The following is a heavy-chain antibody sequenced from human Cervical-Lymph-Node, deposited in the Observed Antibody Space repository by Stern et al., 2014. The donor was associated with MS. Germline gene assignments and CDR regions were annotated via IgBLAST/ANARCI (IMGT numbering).Heavy chain of an antibody. V-gene: IGHV3-30*18. Sequence: VQLVESGGGVVQPGRSLRLSCAASGFTFSSYGMHWVRQAPGKGLEWVAVISYDGSNKYYADSVKGRFTISRDNSKNTLYLQLNSLRAEDTAVYYCANTLCFGELLPFDYWGQGTLVTVSS. CDR2: ISYDGSNK. CDR3: ANTLCFGELLPFDY. D-gene: IGHD3-10*01. CDR1: GFTFSSYG. J-gene: IGHJ4*02.